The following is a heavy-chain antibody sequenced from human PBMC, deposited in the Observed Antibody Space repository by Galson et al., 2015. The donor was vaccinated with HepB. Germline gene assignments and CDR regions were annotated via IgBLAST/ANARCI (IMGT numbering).Heavy chain of an antibody. CDR3: ARGGIAAAGLSAYYYYYMDV. D-gene: IGHD6-13*01. Sequence: SVKVSCKASGYTFTGYYMHWVRQAPGQGLEWMGWINPNSGGTNYAQKFQGRVTMTRDTSISTAYMELSRLRSDDTAVYYCARGGIAAAGLSAYYYYYMDVWGKGTTVTVSS. CDR2: INPNSGGT. CDR1: GYTFTGYY. J-gene: IGHJ6*03. V-gene: IGHV1-2*02.